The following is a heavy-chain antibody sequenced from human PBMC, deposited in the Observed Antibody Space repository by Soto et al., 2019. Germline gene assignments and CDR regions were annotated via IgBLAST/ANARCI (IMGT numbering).Heavy chain of an antibody. CDR3: ARDRTYYYDSSGREGLY. V-gene: IGHV3-48*02. CDR2: ISSSSSTI. D-gene: IGHD3-22*01. J-gene: IGHJ4*02. CDR1: GFTFSSYS. Sequence: LRLSCAASGFTFSSYSMNWVRQAPGKGLEWVSYISSSSSTIYYADSVKGRFTISRDNAKNSLYLQMNSLRDEDTAVYYCARDRTYYYDSSGREGLYWGQGXLVTVYS.